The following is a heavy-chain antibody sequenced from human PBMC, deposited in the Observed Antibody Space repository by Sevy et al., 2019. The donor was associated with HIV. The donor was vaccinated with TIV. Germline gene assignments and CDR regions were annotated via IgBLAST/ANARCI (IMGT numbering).Heavy chain of an antibody. CDR2: ISGSGGST. D-gene: IGHD3-3*01. CDR1: GFTFSSYA. J-gene: IGHJ6*03. Sequence: RGSLRLSCAASGFTFSSYAMSWVRQAPGKGLEWVSAISGSGGSTYYADSVKGRFTISRDNSKNTLYLQMNSLRAEDTAVYYCAKDLRITIFGVVIDYYMDVWGKGTTVTVSS. V-gene: IGHV3-23*01. CDR3: AKDLRITIFGVVIDYYMDV.